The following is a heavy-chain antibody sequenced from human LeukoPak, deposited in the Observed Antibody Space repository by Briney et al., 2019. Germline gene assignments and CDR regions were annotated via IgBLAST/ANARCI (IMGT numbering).Heavy chain of an antibody. CDR2: ISWNSGSI. CDR3: AKGTTGTTSDAFDI. J-gene: IGHJ3*02. D-gene: IGHD1-1*01. Sequence: QPGRSLRLSCAASGFTFDDYAMHWVRQAPGKGLEWVSGISWNSGSIGYADSVKGRFTISRDNAKNSLYLQMNSLRAEDMALYYCAKGTTGTTSDAFDIWGQGTMVPVSS. V-gene: IGHV3-9*03. CDR1: GFTFDDYA.